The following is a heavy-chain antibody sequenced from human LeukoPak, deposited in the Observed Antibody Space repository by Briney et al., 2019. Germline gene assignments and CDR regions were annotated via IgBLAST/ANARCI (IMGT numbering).Heavy chain of an antibody. CDR2: INPNSGGT. V-gene: IGHV1-2*02. D-gene: IGHD3-10*01. J-gene: IGHJ1*01. CDR1: EYTLSGHY. Sequence: ASVKVSCKASEYTLSGHYMHWVRQAPGQGLEWMGWINPNSGGTIYVQNFQGRVTMTRDTSGTTVYMDLSSLRSDDTAVYYCARELSMVGGAPGGGFQHWGQGTLVIVSS. CDR3: ARELSMVGGAPGGGFQH.